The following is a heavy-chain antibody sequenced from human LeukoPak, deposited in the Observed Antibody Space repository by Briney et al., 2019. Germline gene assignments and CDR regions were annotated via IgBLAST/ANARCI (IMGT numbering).Heavy chain of an antibody. V-gene: IGHV4-39*01. CDR1: RDSPSSSSHY. J-gene: IGHJ4*02. Sequence: SETLSLTCVVSRDSPSSSSHYWGWARHLPGKGLEWIGCVYRSGSTNYNPSLKSRVTISVDTSKNQFTLNLTSVTAADTAVYHCARRGTSGWAYYFDFWGPGTLLTVSS. CDR2: VYRSGST. CDR3: ARRGTSGWAYYFDF. D-gene: IGHD6-19*01.